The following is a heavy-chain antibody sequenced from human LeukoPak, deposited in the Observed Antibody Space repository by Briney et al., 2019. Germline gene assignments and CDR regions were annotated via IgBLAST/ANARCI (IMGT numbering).Heavy chain of an antibody. CDR3: TRGMLRQPPDY. V-gene: IGHV3-30*04. CDR1: GFILNKYS. CDR2: ISDDETYK. D-gene: IGHD2-15*01. J-gene: IGHJ4*02. Sequence: PGFSLRLSCAASGFILNKYSTLWVRQAPGNGQEWVTAISDDETYKFYADSVKGRFTISRDNSKNTLYLQMNSLRVEDTAIYYCTRGMLRQPPDYWGQGMLVTVSS.